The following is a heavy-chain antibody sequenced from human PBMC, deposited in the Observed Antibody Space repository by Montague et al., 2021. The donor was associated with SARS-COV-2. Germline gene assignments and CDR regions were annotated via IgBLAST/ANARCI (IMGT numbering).Heavy chain of an antibody. V-gene: IGHV4-59*04. Sequence: SETLSLTCTVSSGSISSYYWSWIRQPPGKGLEWIGFISYSGTTFYNPSLKSRISMSVDTPKSQFSLNLTSVTAADTAVYYCARHYGSSLDSWGQGILVAVSS. D-gene: IGHD4-17*01. CDR2: ISYSGTT. CDR1: SGSISSYY. CDR3: ARHYGSSLDS. J-gene: IGHJ4*02.